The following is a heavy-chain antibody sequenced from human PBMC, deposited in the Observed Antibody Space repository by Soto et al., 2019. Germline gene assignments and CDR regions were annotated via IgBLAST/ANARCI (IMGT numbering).Heavy chain of an antibody. Sequence: PSETLSLTCTVSGGSISSGDYYWSWIRQPPGKGLEWIGEINHSGSTNYNPSLKSRVTISVDTSKNQFSLKLSSVTAADTAVYYCARHTVAATMGLRRSFDYWGQGTLVTVSS. CDR3: ARHTVAATMGLRRSFDY. CDR2: INHSGST. D-gene: IGHD2-15*01. J-gene: IGHJ4*02. CDR1: GGSISSGDYY. V-gene: IGHV4-39*01.